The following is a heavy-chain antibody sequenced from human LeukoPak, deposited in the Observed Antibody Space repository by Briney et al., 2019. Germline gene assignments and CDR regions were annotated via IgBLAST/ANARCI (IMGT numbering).Heavy chain of an antibody. CDR1: GGTFSSYA. CDR3: ARVDRQSY. D-gene: IGHD2-2*03. CDR2: IIPIFGTA. V-gene: IGHV1-69*06. J-gene: IGHJ4*02. Sequence: SVKVSCKDSGGTFSSYAISWVRQAPGQGVEWMGGIIPIFGTANYAQKFQGRVTITADKSTSTVYMELSSLRSEDTAVYYCARVDRQSYWGQGTLVTVSS.